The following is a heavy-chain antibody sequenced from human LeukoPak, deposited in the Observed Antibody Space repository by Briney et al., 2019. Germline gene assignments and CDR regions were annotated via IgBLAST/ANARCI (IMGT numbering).Heavy chain of an antibody. Sequence: GGSLRLSCAASGFTFSSYAMSWVRQAPGKGLEWVSAISGSGGSTYYADSVKGRFTISRDNSKNTLYLQMNSLRAEDTDVYYCAKGGIVPGLYDYWGQGTLVTVSS. J-gene: IGHJ4*02. CDR3: AKGGIVPGLYDY. CDR2: ISGSGGST. V-gene: IGHV3-23*01. D-gene: IGHD3-16*01. CDR1: GFTFSSYA.